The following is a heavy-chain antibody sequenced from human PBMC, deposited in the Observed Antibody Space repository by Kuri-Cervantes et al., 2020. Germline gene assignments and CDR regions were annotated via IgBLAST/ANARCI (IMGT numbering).Heavy chain of an antibody. Sequence: GESLKISCAASGFTFSSYAMSWVRQAPGKGLEWVSAISGSGGSTYYADSVKGRFTISRDNSKNTLYLQMNSLRAADTAVYYCARYTYCSTGRCYEDYWGQGTLVTVSS. V-gene: IGHV3-23*01. J-gene: IGHJ4*02. CDR1: GFTFSSYA. CDR3: ARYTYCSTGRCYEDY. CDR2: ISGSGGST. D-gene: IGHD2-15*01.